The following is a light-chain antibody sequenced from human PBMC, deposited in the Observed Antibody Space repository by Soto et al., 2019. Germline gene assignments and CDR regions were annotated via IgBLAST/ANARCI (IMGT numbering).Light chain of an antibody. Sequence: DIQMTHSPSSLSSSVGDRVTISCYATQDMSYYLNCYEQKPGQAPKLLTYDAPNSERGVPSKFSGSRSWTDFTFTISSLQPADSATCSFQQYDNQRPAFGQRNPVEVK. J-gene: IGKJ1*01. CDR1: QDMSYY. CDR3: QQYDNQRPA. V-gene: IGKV1-33*01. CDR2: DAP.